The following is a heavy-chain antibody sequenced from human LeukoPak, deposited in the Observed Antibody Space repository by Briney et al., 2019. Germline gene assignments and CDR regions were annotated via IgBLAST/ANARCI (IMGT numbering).Heavy chain of an antibody. D-gene: IGHD3-3*01. CDR3: ARGNDFWSAPGPDYYYYMDV. V-gene: IGHV1-46*01. CDR1: GYTFTSYC. CDR2: INPSGGST. Sequence: ASVKVSCKASGYTFTSYCMHWVRQAPGQGLEWMGIINPSGGSTSYAQKFQGRVTMTRDTSTSTVYMELSSLRSEDTAVYYCARGNDFWSAPGPDYYYYMDVWGKGTTVTVSS. J-gene: IGHJ6*03.